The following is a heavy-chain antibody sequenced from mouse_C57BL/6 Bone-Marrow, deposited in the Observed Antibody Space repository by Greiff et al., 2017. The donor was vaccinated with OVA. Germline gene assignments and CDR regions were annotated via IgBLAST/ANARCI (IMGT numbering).Heavy chain of an antibody. CDR3: TAYNKCDY. D-gene: IGHD2-5*01. J-gene: IGHJ2*01. Sequence: EVKLVESGAELVRPGASVKLSCTASGFNIKDDYMHWVKQRPEQGLEWIGWIDPENGDTEYASKFQGKATITADTSSHTAYLQISSISYENTAYYYTTAYNKCDYWGQGTTLTVSS. CDR1: GFNIKDDY. CDR2: IDPENGDT. V-gene: IGHV14-4*01.